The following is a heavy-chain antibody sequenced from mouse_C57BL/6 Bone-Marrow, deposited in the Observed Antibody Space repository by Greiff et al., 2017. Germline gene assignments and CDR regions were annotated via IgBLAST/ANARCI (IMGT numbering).Heavy chain of an antibody. CDR3: ARDYYGSSYWYFDV. D-gene: IGHD1-1*01. CDR1: GYTFTSYW. J-gene: IGHJ1*03. Sequence: QVQLQQPGAELVRPGTSVKLSCKASGYTFTSYWMHWVKQRHGQGLEWIGVIDPSDSYTNYNQKFKGKATLTVDTSSSTAYMQLSSLTSEDSAVYYCARDYYGSSYWYFDVWGTGTTVTVSS. CDR2: IDPSDSYT. V-gene: IGHV1-59*01.